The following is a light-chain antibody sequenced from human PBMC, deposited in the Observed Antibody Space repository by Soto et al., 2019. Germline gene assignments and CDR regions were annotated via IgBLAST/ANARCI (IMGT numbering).Light chain of an antibody. J-gene: IGKJ4*01. CDR3: QQYNSYSLT. CDR1: PSINSW. V-gene: IGKV1-5*01. CDR2: GAS. Sequence: DIQMTQSPSTLSASVGDRVTITCRASPSINSWLAWYQQKPGKAPKLLIYGASSLESGVPSRFSGSGSGTEFTITISGLQPDDIATYYCQQYNSYSLTFGRGTKVEIK.